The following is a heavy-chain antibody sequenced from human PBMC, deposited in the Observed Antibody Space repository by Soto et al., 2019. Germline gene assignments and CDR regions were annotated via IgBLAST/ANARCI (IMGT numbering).Heavy chain of an antibody. V-gene: IGHV6-1*01. CDR1: GDSVCSNSAA. CDR2: TYYRSKWYK. CDR3: ARTVGWLDP. J-gene: IGHJ5*02. D-gene: IGHD1-26*01. Sequence: SQTLSLTFAISGDSVCSNSAAWNCIRQSPSRGLEWLGRTYYRSKWYKEYAASVKSRITINPDTSKNQFSLQLNSVSPEDTAVYYCARTVGWLDPWGQGSLVTVSS.